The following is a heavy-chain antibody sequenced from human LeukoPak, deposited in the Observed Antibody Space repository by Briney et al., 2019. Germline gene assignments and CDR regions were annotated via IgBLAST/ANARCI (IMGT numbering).Heavy chain of an antibody. CDR3: AKGGAVVFGVVTPERIDAFDI. CDR2: LSGGGGST. J-gene: IGHJ3*02. D-gene: IGHD3-3*01. CDR1: GFTFSSYW. Sequence: PGGSLRLSCAASGFTFSSYWMTWVRQAPGKGLEWVSTLSGGGGSTYYAVSVKGRFTISRDNSKNTLYLQMNSLRAEDTAVYYCAKGGAVVFGVVTPERIDAFDIWGQGTMVTVSS. V-gene: IGHV3-23*01.